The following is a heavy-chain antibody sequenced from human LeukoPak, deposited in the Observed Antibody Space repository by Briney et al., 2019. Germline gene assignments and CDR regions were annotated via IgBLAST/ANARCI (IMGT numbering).Heavy chain of an antibody. D-gene: IGHD6-6*01. CDR3: ASSYLEYSSSGFDY. V-gene: IGHV1-69*04. CDR2: ITPILGIA. CDR1: GGTFSSYA. J-gene: IGHJ4*02. Sequence: SVKVSCKASGGTFSSYAISWVRQAPGQGLEWMGRITPILGIANYAQKFQGRVTITADKSTSTAYMELSSLRSEDTAVYYCASSYLEYSSSGFDYWGQGTLVTVSS.